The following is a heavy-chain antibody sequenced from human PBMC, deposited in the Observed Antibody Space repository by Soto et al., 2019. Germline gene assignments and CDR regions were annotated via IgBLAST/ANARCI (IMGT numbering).Heavy chain of an antibody. CDR1: GGSFSGYY. Sequence: PSETLSLTCAVYGGSFSGYYWSWIRQPPGKGLEWIGEINHSGSTNYNPSLKSRVTISVDTSKNQFSLKLSSVTAADTAVYYCARGSRSCSGGSCYSGIYFDYWGQGTLVTVS. CDR3: ARGSRSCSGGSCYSGIYFDY. J-gene: IGHJ4*02. V-gene: IGHV4-34*01. D-gene: IGHD2-15*01. CDR2: INHSGST.